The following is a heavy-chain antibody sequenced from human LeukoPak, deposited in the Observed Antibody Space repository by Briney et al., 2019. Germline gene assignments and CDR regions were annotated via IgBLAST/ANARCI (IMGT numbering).Heavy chain of an antibody. V-gene: IGHV1-69*15. D-gene: IGHD1-7*01. J-gene: IGHJ4*02. CDR2: FIPIFGTA. CDR1: GGTFSSYS. Sequence: GSSVKVSCKASGGTFSSYSISWVRQAPGQGLEWMGRFIPIFGTANYAQKFQGRVTITADESTSTAYMELSSLRSEDTAVYYCARQITGTTLFDYWGQGTLVTVSS. CDR3: ARQITGTTLFDY.